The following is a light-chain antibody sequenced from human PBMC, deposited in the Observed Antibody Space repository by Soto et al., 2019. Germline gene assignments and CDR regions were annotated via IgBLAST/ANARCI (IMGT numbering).Light chain of an antibody. CDR1: SSDVGGYNY. Sequence: QSALTQPASVSGSPGQSITISCTGTSSDVGGYNYVSWYQQHPGKAPKLMINDVSNRPSGVSNRFSGSKSGNTASLTISGLQAEDEADYCCSSYSSSSTVVFGGDTKLTV. CDR2: DVS. CDR3: SSYSSSSTVV. V-gene: IGLV2-14*01. J-gene: IGLJ2*01.